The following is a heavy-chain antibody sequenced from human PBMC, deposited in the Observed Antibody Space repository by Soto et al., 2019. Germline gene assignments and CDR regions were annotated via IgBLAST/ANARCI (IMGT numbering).Heavy chain of an antibody. D-gene: IGHD6-6*01. J-gene: IGHJ6*02. Sequence: PGESLKISCKGSGYSFTSYWISWVRQMPGKGLEWMGRIDPSDSYTNYSPSFQGHVTISADKSISTAYLQWSSLKASDTAMYYCARRSSSSRSFDYYYGMDVWGQGTTVTVS. CDR2: IDPSDSYT. V-gene: IGHV5-10-1*01. CDR3: ARRSSSSRSFDYYYGMDV. CDR1: GYSFTSYW.